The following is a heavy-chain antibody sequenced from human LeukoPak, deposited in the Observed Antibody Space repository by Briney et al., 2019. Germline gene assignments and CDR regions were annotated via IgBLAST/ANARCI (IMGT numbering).Heavy chain of an antibody. J-gene: IGHJ4*02. D-gene: IGHD3-22*01. CDR1: GFTFSSYA. CDR3: AKDPGGPYYYDSSGYYFDY. Sequence: GSLRLSCAASGFTFSSYAMSWVRQAPGKGLEWVSAISGSCGSTYYADSVKGRFTISRDNSKNTLYLQMNSLRAEDTAVYYCAKDPGGPYYYDSSGYYFDYWGQGTLVTVSS. CDR2: ISGSCGST. V-gene: IGHV3-23*01.